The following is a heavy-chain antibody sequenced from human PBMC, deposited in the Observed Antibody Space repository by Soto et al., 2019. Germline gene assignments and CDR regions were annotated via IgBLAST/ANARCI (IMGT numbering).Heavy chain of an antibody. Sequence: GGSLRLSCAASGFTFSSYAMSWVRQAPGKGLEWVSAISGSGGSTYYADSVKGRFTISRDNSKNTLYLQMNSLRAEDTAVYYCAKVMTLAAAGPNHYYYYGMDVWGQGTTVTVSS. J-gene: IGHJ6*02. D-gene: IGHD6-13*01. CDR1: GFTFSSYA. CDR3: AKVMTLAAAGPNHYYYYGMDV. CDR2: ISGSGGST. V-gene: IGHV3-23*01.